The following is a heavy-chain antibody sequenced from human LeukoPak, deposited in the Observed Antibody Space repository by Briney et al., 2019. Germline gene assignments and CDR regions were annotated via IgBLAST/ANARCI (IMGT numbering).Heavy chain of an antibody. CDR1: GFTFSSYW. CDR2: INSDGSST. V-gene: IGHV3-74*01. CDR3: ARGLGDYYYYYYGMDV. J-gene: IGHJ6*02. Sequence: GGSLRLSCAASGFTFSSYWMHWVRQAPGKGLVWVSRINSDGSSTSYADSVKGRFTISRDNAKNTLYLQMSSLRAEDTAVYYCARGLGDYYYYYYGMDVWGQGTTVTVSS.